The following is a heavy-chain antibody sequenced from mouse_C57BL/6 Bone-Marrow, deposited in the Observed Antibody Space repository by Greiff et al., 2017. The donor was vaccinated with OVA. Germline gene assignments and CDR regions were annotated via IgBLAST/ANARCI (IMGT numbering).Heavy chain of an antibody. CDR3: AGKATTVVDYWYFDV. D-gene: IGHD1-1*01. Sequence: QVQLKESGPGILQSSQTLSLTCSFSGFSLSTSGMGVSWIRQPSGKGLEWLAHIYWDDDKRNNPFLKSRLTISKDTSRNHVFLKITSVDTADTATYDCAGKATTVVDYWYFDVWGTGTTVTVSS. CDR2: IYWDDDK. J-gene: IGHJ1*03. V-gene: IGHV8-12*01. CDR1: GFSLSTSGMG.